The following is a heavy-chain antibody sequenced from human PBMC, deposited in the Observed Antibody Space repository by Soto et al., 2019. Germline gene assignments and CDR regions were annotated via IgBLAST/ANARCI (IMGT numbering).Heavy chain of an antibody. CDR2: MNPNSANT. CDR3: ARMATYGTLNWFDP. J-gene: IGHJ5*02. Sequence: QVQLVQSGAEVQRPGASVKVSCRASGYAFGDYDISWVRQAPGQGLEWMGWMNPNSANTGYAQKFQGRVSMTRDMSIRTAYMELSRRRPEETAIYYCARMATYGTLNWFDPWCQGALVTVAA. CDR1: GYAFGDYD. V-gene: IGHV1-8*01. D-gene: IGHD1-1*01.